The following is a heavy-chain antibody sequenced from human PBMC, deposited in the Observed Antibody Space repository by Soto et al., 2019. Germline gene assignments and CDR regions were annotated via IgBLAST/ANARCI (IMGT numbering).Heavy chain of an antibody. CDR3: ARLGGSCSSTSCYLYYYYGMDV. Sequence: GESLKISCKGSGYSFTSYWISWVRQMPGKGLEWMGRIDPSDSYTNYSPSFQGHVTISADKSISTAYLQWSSLKASDTAMYYCARLGGSCSSTSCYLYYYYGMDVWGQGTTVTVSS. CDR1: GYSFTSYW. J-gene: IGHJ6*02. CDR2: IDPSDSYT. D-gene: IGHD2-2*01. V-gene: IGHV5-10-1*01.